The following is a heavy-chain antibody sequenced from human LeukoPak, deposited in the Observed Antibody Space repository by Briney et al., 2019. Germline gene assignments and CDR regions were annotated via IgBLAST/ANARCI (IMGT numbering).Heavy chain of an antibody. V-gene: IGHV4-59*12. CDR3: AREERYSSSREYYYYYYMDV. CDR2: IYYSGST. D-gene: IGHD6-6*01. CDR1: GGSISSYY. J-gene: IGHJ6*03. Sequence: PSETLSLTCTVSGGSISSYYWSWIRQPPGKGLEWIGYIYYSGSTNYNPSLKSRVTISVDTSKNQFSLQLNSVTPEDTAVYYCAREERYSSSREYYYYYYMDVWGKGTTVTVSS.